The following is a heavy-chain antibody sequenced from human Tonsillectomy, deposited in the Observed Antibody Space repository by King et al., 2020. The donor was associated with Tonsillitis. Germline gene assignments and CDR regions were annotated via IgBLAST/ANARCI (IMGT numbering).Heavy chain of an antibody. CDR3: ARDQNDSDGYGAFDI. J-gene: IGHJ3*02. Sequence: VQLVESGGGLIQPGGSLRLSCAASGFPVGNNYMSWVRQAPGKGLECVSVLYSGGDSYFADSVKGRFTIYRDDSKNTLYLQMHSLRADDTAMYFCARDQNDSDGYGAFDIWGQGTMVTVSS. CDR2: LYSGGDS. CDR1: GFPVGNNY. V-gene: IGHV3-53*01. D-gene: IGHD3-22*01.